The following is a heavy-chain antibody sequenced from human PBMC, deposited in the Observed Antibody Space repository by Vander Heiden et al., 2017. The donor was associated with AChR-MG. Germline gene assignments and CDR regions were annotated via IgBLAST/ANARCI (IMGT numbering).Heavy chain of an antibody. CDR2: FDPEDGET. D-gene: IGHD3-3*01. Sequence: QVQLVQSGAEVKKPGASVKVSCKVSGYTLTELSMPWVRQAPGKGLEWMGGFDPEDGETIYAQKFQGRVTMTEDTSTDTAYMELSSLRSEDTAVYYCATFSRNDFWSGHIPNWFDPWGQGTLVTVSS. J-gene: IGHJ5*02. CDR1: GYTLTELS. V-gene: IGHV1-24*01. CDR3: ATFSRNDFWSGHIPNWFDP.